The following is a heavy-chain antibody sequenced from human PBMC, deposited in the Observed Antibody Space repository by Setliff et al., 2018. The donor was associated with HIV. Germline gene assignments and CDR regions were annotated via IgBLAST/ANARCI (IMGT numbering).Heavy chain of an antibody. Sequence: GGSLRLSCAASGFTFSGSAMHWVRQASGKGLEWVGHIRSKPNNYATEYAASMKGRFTISRDDSKNTAYLQMNSLKTEDTAVYYCATMTTVTIAFDYWGQGTLVTVSS. J-gene: IGHJ4*02. CDR3: ATMTTVTIAFDY. CDR1: GFTFSGSA. D-gene: IGHD4-4*01. V-gene: IGHV3-73*01. CDR2: IRSKPNNYAT.